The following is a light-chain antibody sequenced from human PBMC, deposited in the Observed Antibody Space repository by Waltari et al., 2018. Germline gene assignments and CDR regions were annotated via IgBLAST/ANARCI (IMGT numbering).Light chain of an antibody. Sequence: QSVLTQPPSVSGAPGQRVTISCTGSSSNIGAGYDVHWYQQLPGTAPKLLIYGNINRPSGGPDRFSVSKSGTSASLALTGLQAEDEADYYCQSYDSSLVFGGGTKLTVL. CDR1: SSNIGAGYD. CDR2: GNI. CDR3: QSYDSSLV. V-gene: IGLV1-40*01. J-gene: IGLJ2*01.